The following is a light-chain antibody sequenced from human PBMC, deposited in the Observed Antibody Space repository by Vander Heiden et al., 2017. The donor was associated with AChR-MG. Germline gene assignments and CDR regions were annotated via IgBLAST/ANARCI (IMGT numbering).Light chain of an antibody. CDR3: QQRYSTPLT. V-gene: IGKV1-39*01. Sequence: DIQMTQSPSSLSASVGDSVTITCRASQSISSYLNWYQQKPGKAPKLLIYAASSLQSGVPSTFSGSGSGTDFTLTIISLQPEDFATYYCQQRYSTPLTFGGGTKVEIK. CDR2: AAS. J-gene: IGKJ4*01. CDR1: QSISSY.